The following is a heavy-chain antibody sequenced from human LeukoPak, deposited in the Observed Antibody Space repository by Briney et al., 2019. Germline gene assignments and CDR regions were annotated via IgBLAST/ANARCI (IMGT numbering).Heavy chain of an antibody. CDR2: IKPDSGGT. Sequence: ASVKVSCKAAGYTFIDYYMNWVRQSPGQGLEWRGWIKPDSGGTNYAQKFQGRVTMTRDTSINTAYMELNRLKSDDTAVYYCASGDFGDTWYFDLWGRGTLVTVSS. V-gene: IGHV1-2*02. CDR3: ASGDFGDTWYFDL. CDR1: GYTFIDYY. J-gene: IGHJ2*01. D-gene: IGHD4/OR15-4a*01.